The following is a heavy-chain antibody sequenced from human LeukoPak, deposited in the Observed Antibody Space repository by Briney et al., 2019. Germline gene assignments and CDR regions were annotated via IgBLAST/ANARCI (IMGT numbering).Heavy chain of an antibody. CDR2: IIPIFGTA. J-gene: IGHJ4*02. D-gene: IGHD1-26*01. V-gene: IGHV1-69*06. CDR1: GGTFSSYA. CDR3: ARDSSGSGSYGLVDY. Sequence: ASVKVSCKASGGTFSSYAISWVRQAPGQGLEWMGAIIPIFGTANYAQKFQGRVTITADKSTSTAYMELSSLRSEDTAVYYCARDSSGSGSYGLVDYWGQGTLVTVSS.